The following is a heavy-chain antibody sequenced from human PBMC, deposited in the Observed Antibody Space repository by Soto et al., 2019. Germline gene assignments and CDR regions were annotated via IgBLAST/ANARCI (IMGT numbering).Heavy chain of an antibody. V-gene: IGHV3-7*04. Sequence: EVQLVESGGGLVQPGGSLRLACEASGFTFGNDWMNWVRQTPGKGLEWVANIKPDGGEQYYVDSEKGRFTISRDNAKDSLSLQMSSLRGDDTAVYYCARGHSNSCDYWGQGTLVTVSS. CDR3: ARGHSNSCDY. D-gene: IGHD5-18*01. J-gene: IGHJ4*02. CDR1: GFTFGNDW. CDR2: IKPDGGEQ.